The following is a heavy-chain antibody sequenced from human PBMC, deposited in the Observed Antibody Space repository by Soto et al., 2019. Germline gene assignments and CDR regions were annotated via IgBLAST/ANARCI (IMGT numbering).Heavy chain of an antibody. Sequence: SETLSLTCSVSGGSISSGSYYWSWIRQHPGKGLEWIGYIYYSGSTYYNPSLKSRVTISVDTSKNQFSLKLSSVTAADTAVYYCARHTPAISISDHWGQGTLVTVSS. CDR2: IYYSGST. D-gene: IGHD2-15*01. CDR1: GGSISSGSYY. V-gene: IGHV4-39*01. CDR3: ARHTPAISISDH. J-gene: IGHJ4*02.